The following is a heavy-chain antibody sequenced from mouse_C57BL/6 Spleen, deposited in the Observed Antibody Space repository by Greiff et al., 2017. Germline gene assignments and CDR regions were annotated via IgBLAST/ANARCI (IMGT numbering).Heavy chain of an antibody. D-gene: IGHD4-1*01. J-gene: IGHJ2*01. CDR1: GYTFTSYW. CDR3: ARSDLELSYFDY. Sequence: QVQLQQPGAELVRPGSSVKLSCKASGYTFTSYWMDWVKQRPGQGLEWIGNIYPSDSETHYNQKFKDKATLTVDKSSSTAYMQLSSLTSEDSAVYYGARSDLELSYFDYWGQGTTLTVSS. V-gene: IGHV1-61*01. CDR2: IYPSDSET.